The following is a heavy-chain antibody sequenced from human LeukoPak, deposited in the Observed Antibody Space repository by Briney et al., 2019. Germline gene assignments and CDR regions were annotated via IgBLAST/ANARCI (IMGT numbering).Heavy chain of an antibody. J-gene: IGHJ3*02. V-gene: IGHV4-28*01. CDR3: ARISAGAVPAVRNAFDI. D-gene: IGHD2-2*01. Sequence: SETLSLTCAVSGYSISSSNWWGWIGQPPGKGLEWIGYIYYSGSTYYNPSLKSRVTMSVDTSKNQFSLKLSSVTAVDTAVYYCARISAGAVPAVRNAFDIWGQGTMVTVSS. CDR2: IYYSGST. CDR1: GYSISSSNW.